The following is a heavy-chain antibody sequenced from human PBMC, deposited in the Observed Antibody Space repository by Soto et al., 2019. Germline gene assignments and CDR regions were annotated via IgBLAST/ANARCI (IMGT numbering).Heavy chain of an antibody. D-gene: IGHD1-26*01. J-gene: IGHJ4*02. CDR1: GYTLTELS. V-gene: IGHV1-24*01. CDR3: ATEGVGATSDPFDY. Sequence: GASVKVYCKVPGYTLTELSMNWVRQAPGKGLEWMGGFDPEDGETIYAQKFQGRVTMTEDTSTDTAYMELSSLRSEDTAVYYCATEGVGATSDPFDYWGQGTLVTVSS. CDR2: FDPEDGET.